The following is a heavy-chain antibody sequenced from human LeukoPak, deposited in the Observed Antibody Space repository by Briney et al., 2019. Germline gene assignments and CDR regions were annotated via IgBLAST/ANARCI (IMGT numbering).Heavy chain of an antibody. CDR2: INPNSGGT. D-gene: IGHD2-15*01. Sequence: ASVKVSCKASGYTFTGYYMHWVRQAPGQGLEWMGWINPNSGGTNYAQKFQGRVTMTRDTSISTAYMELSRLRSDDTAVYYYASRCLGSCSYVVDYWGQGTLVTVSS. CDR3: ASRCLGSCSYVVDY. V-gene: IGHV1-2*02. J-gene: IGHJ4*02. CDR1: GYTFTGYY.